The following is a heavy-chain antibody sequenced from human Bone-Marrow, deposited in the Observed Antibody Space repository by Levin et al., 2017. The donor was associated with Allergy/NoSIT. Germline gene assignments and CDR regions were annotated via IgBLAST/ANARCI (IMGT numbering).Heavy chain of an antibody. CDR2: INPSGGST. CDR3: ARVVVYCGGDCSTAFDY. J-gene: IGHJ4*02. V-gene: IGHV1-46*01. CDR1: GYTFTSYY. Sequence: ASVKVSCKASGYTFTSYYMHWVRQAPGQGLEWMGIINPSGGSTSYAQKFQGRVTMTRDTSTSTVYMELSSLRSEDTAVYYCARVVVYCGGDCSTAFDYWGQGTLVTVSS. D-gene: IGHD2-21*02.